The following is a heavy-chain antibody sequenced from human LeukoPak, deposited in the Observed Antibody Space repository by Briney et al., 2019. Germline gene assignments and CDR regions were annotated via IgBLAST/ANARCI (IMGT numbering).Heavy chain of an antibody. J-gene: IGHJ3*02. CDR1: GGSTSSYY. Sequence: SETLALTCTVSGGSTSSYYWTWIRQPPGEGLEWIGYIYNSRSTNYNPSLNSRVTISADASKNQFSLKLNSVTAADTAVYYCARRNVLTAGEAFDILGQGTKVTVSS. CDR2: IYNSRST. CDR3: ARRNVLTAGEAFDI. D-gene: IGHD3-9*01. V-gene: IGHV4-59*08.